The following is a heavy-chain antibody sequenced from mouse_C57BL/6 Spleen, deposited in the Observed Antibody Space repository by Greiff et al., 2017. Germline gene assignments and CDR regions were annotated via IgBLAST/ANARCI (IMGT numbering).Heavy chain of an antibody. CDR3: ARSLYYYGSSPYWYFDV. D-gene: IGHD1-1*01. CDR2: IHPNSGST. J-gene: IGHJ1*03. V-gene: IGHV1-64*01. CDR1: GYTFTSYW. Sequence: QVQLKQPGAELVKPGASVKLSCKASGYTFTSYWMHWVKQRPGQGLEWIGMIHPNSGSTNYNEKFKSKATLTVDKSSSTAYMQLSSLTSEDSAVYYCARSLYYYGSSPYWYFDVWGTGTTVTVAS.